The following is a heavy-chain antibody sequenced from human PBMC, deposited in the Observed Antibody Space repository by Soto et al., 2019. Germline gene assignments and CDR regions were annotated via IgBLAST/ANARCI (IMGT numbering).Heavy chain of an antibody. J-gene: IGHJ6*01. V-gene: IGHV3-30*18. D-gene: IGHD1-26*01. CDR1: GFTFSSYG. CDR2: ISYDGSNK. CDR3: AKDKVGATTVGGYYYGMDV. Sequence: QVQLVESGGGVVQPGRSLRLSCAASGFTFSSYGMHWVRQAPGKGLEWVAVISYDGSNKYYADSVKGRFTISRDNSKNTLYLQMNSLRAEDTAVYYCAKDKVGATTVGGYYYGMDVW.